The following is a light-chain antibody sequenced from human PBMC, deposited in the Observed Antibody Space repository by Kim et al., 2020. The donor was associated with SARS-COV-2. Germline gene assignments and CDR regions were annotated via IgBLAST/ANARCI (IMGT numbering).Light chain of an antibody. CDR1: QAIRND. CDR3: LQDYTYPRP. Sequence: GDRVTITCRASQAIRNDLTWYQQKPGRAPQLLIYAASSLVSGVPSRFSGSGSDTLFTLTIASLQPEDFASYYCLQDYTYPRPFGQGTKV. J-gene: IGKJ1*01. V-gene: IGKV1-6*01. CDR2: AAS.